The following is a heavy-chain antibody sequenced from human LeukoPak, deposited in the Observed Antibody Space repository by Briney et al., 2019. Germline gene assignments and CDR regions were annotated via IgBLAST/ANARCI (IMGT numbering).Heavy chain of an antibody. CDR2: ISGSGGST. V-gene: IGHV3-23*01. J-gene: IGHJ4*02. D-gene: IGHD6-13*01. CDR1: GFTFSSYA. Sequence: GGSLRLSCAASGFTFSSYAMSWVRQAPGKGLEWVSAISGSGGSTYYADSVKGRFTISRDNARNSLYLQMNSLRAEDTAVYYCARDSSWYDYWGQGTLVTVSS. CDR3: ARDSSWYDY.